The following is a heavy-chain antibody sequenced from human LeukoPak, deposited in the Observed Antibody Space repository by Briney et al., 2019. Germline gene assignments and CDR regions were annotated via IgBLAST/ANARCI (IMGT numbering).Heavy chain of an antibody. CDR2: ISGSGGST. D-gene: IGHD3-10*01. CDR1: GFTFSSYA. J-gene: IGHJ4*02. Sequence: GGSLRLSCAASGFTFSSYAMSWVRQAPGKGLEWVSAISGSGGSTYYADSVKGRFTISRDNSKNTLYLQMNSLRAEDTAVYYCAKDPYGSGSYYKAEYYFDYWGQGTLVTVSS. V-gene: IGHV3-23*01. CDR3: AKDPYGSGSYYKAEYYFDY.